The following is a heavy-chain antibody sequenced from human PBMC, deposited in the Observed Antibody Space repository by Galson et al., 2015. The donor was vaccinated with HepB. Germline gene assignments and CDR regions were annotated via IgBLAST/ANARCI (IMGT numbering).Heavy chain of an antibody. CDR2: IYYSGST. V-gene: IGHV4-59*01. CDR3: ARVPNGSGWYWFDP. Sequence: ETLSLTCTVSGGSISSYYWSWIRQPPGKGLEWIGYIYYSGSTNYNPSLKSRVTISVDTSKNQFSLKLSSVTAADTAVYYCARVPNGSGWYWFDPWGQGTLVTVSS. J-gene: IGHJ5*02. D-gene: IGHD6-19*01. CDR1: GGSISSYY.